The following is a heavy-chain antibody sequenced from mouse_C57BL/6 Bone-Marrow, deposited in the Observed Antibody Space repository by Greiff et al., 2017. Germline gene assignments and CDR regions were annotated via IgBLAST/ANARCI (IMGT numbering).Heavy chain of an antibody. J-gene: IGHJ4*01. CDR2: IWSGGST. Sequence: VKVVESGPGLVQPSQSLSITCTVSGFSLTSYGVHWVRQPPGKGLEWLGVIWSGGSTDYNAAFISRLSISKDNSKSQVFFKMNSLQADDTAIYYCAKNLIYYARGYAMDYWGQGTSVTVSS. V-gene: IGHV2-4*01. D-gene: IGHD1-1*01. CDR1: GFSLTSYG. CDR3: AKNLIYYARGYAMDY.